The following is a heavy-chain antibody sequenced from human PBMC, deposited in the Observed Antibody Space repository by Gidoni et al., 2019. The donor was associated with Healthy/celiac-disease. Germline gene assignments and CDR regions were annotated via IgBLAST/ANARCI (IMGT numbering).Heavy chain of an antibody. D-gene: IGHD3-3*01. CDR3: ARGYYDFWSGYLASMDV. J-gene: IGHJ6*03. V-gene: IGHV1-3*01. Sequence: QVQLGQSGAEVKKPGASVKGSCKAAGYTCTSYAMHWVRQAPGQRLELMGWINAGNGNTKFSQKFQGRVTITRDTSASTAYMELSSLRSEDTAVYYCARGYYDFWSGYLASMDVWGKGTTVTVSS. CDR1: GYTCTSYA. CDR2: INAGNGNT.